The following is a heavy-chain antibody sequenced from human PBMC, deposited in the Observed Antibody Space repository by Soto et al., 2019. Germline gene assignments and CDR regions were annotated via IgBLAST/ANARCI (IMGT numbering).Heavy chain of an antibody. V-gene: IGHV3-33*01. CDR1: GFMFGTSG. J-gene: IGHJ5*01. D-gene: IGHD1-1*01. Sequence: WSLRLSCEASGFMFGTSGMHWVRQAPGKGLEWVSGIWLDGSERYYSDSVKGRFTISRDNSKNTLFLQMNSLRVEDTAVYFCARDASGTTSFLASWGQGTLVTVSS. CDR2: IWLDGSER. CDR3: ARDASGTTSFLAS.